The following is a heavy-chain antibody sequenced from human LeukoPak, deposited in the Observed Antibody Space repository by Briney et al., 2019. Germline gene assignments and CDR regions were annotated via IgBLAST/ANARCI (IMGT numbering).Heavy chain of an antibody. Sequence: PGGSLRLSCEASGFTFSTYEMNWVRQTPGKGLEWVSCIGSSGSTIYYADSVKSRFTIFRDNAKNSLYLQMNSLRAEDTAVYYCARDSSSGSDYWGQGTLVTVSS. CDR2: IGSSGSTI. J-gene: IGHJ4*02. CDR1: GFTFSTYE. V-gene: IGHV3-48*03. CDR3: ARDSSSGSDY. D-gene: IGHD6-19*01.